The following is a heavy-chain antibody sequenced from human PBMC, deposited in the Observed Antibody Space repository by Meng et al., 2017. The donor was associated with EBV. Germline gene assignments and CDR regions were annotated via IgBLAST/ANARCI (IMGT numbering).Heavy chain of an antibody. CDR1: VFSLSTRGVG. CDR2: IYWDDDK. Sequence: PLKGAGPTLVKPTQPLTSTWTSSVFSLSTRGVGVGWIRQPPGKALEWLALIYWDDDKRYSPSLKSRLTITKDTSKNQVVLTMTNMDPVDAATYYCAHIIAARPFDYWGQGTLVTVSS. J-gene: IGHJ4*02. D-gene: IGHD6-6*01. V-gene: IGHV2-5*02. CDR3: AHIIAARPFDY.